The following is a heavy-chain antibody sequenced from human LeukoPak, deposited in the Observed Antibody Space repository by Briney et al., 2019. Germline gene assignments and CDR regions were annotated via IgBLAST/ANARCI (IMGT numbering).Heavy chain of an antibody. D-gene: IGHD1-26*01. CDR3: ARDPVEWELLLDY. Sequence: GGSLRLSCAASGFTFSNYWMGWVRQAPGKRPEWVANMNKDGSEKYYADSVKGRFSISRDNARNSVYLQMASLRVEDTAVYYCARDPVEWELLLDYWGQGTLVSVSS. CDR1: GFTFSNYW. V-gene: IGHV3-7*01. J-gene: IGHJ4*02. CDR2: MNKDGSEK.